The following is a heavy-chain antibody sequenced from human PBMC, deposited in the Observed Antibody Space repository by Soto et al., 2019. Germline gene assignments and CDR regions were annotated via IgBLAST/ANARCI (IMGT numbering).Heavy chain of an antibody. CDR2: IIPIFGTA. V-gene: IGHV1-69*13. J-gene: IGHJ4*02. CDR1: GGTFSSYA. D-gene: IGHD3-22*01. CDR3: ARSESVVVITRFDY. Sequence: ASVKVSCKASGGTFSSYAISWVRQAPGQGLEWMGGIIPIFGTANYAQKFQGRVTITADESTSTAYMELSSLRSEDTAVYYCARSESVVVITRFDYWGQGTLVTV.